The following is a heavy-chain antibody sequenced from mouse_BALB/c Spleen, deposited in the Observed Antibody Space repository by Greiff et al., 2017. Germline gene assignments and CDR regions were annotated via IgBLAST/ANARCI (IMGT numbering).Heavy chain of an antibody. V-gene: IGHV7-3*02. CDR2: IRNKANGYTT. D-gene: IGHD3-1*01. CDR1: GFTFTAYY. Sequence: EVQLVESGGGLVQPGGSLRLSCATSGFTFTAYYMSWVRQPPGKALEWLGFIRNKANGYTTEYSASVTGRFTISRDNSQSILYLQMNTLRAEDSATYYCARDIISSGPSYAMDYWGQGTSVTVSS. J-gene: IGHJ4*01. CDR3: ARDIISSGPSYAMDY.